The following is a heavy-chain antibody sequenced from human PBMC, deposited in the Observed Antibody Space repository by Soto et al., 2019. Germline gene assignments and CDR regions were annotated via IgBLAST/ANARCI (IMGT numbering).Heavy chain of an antibody. D-gene: IGHD6-6*01. J-gene: IGHJ4*02. CDR3: ARTGGGLAACPLEY. Sequence: QVQLVQSGGEVRKPGASVEVSCKASGFMFTTYGFSWVRQAPGQGLEWMAWISSYNGNKKHAQKFQGRVTMTTDTSTTTVSMELRNLTSDDAAIYYCARTGGGLAACPLEYWGQGTLVTVSS. CDR2: ISSYNGNK. CDR1: GFMFTTYG. V-gene: IGHV1-18*01.